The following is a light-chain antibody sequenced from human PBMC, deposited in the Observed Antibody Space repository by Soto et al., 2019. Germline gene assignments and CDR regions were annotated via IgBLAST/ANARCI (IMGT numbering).Light chain of an antibody. CDR3: SSYTTRSTLVV. V-gene: IGLV2-14*01. Sequence: QSALTQPASVSGSPGQSITISCTGTISDVGGYNYVSWYQQHPGKAPKLMIYNVSNRPSGVSNRFSGSKSGNTASLTISGLQAEDEADYYCSSYTTRSTLVVFGGGTKVTVL. J-gene: IGLJ2*01. CDR1: ISDVGGYNY. CDR2: NVS.